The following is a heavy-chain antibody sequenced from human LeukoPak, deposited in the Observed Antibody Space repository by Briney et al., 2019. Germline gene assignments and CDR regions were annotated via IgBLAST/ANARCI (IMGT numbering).Heavy chain of an antibody. CDR3: ARCDYYGSESYWHTKWFDP. J-gene: IGHJ5*02. V-gene: IGHV1-69*05. CDR2: IIPVFGTA. Sequence: SVKVSCKASGGTFNSHVISWVRQAPGQGLEWMGGIIPVFGTANYAQKFQGRVTITTDESTTTAYMEMSSLRSEDAAAYYCARCDYYGSESYWHTKWFDPWGQGTLVTVTS. CDR1: GGTFNSHV. D-gene: IGHD3-10*01.